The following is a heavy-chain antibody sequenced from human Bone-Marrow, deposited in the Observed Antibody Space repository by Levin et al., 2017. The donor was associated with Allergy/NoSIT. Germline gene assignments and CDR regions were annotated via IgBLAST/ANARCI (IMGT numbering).Heavy chain of an antibody. CDR1: GFSFSSYI. CDR3: ATTAAPLDS. V-gene: IGHV3-21*06. CDR2: ISSGGVNV. J-gene: IGHJ4*02. D-gene: IGHD2-2*01. Sequence: GGSLRLSCAASGFSFSSYIMTWVRQAPGKGLEWVSSISSGGVNVNYADSLKGRFTISRDNAKNSLYLQMNSLRAEDTAVYYCATTAAPLDSWGQGTLVTVSS.